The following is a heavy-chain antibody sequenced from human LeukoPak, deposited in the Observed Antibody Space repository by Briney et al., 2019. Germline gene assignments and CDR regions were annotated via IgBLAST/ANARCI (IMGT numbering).Heavy chain of an antibody. J-gene: IGHJ3*02. CDR3: ARASGSYYFRPRRSGAFDI. V-gene: IGHV4-39*07. CDR1: GGCISSSSYY. Sequence: PSETLSLTCTVSGGCISSSSYYWGWIRQPPGKGLEWIGSIYYSGSTYYNPSLKSRVTISVDTSKNQFSLKLSSVTAADTAVYYCARASGSYYFRPRRSGAFDIWGQGTMVTVSS. CDR2: IYYSGST. D-gene: IGHD1-26*01.